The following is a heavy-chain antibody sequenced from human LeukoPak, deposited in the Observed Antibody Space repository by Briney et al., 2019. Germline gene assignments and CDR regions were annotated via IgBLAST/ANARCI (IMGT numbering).Heavy chain of an antibody. V-gene: IGHV3-23*01. J-gene: IGHJ4*02. CDR2: ISVSGAGT. CDR3: ARAGEPIVGAQFDY. CDR1: TFAFTSRA. D-gene: IGHD1-26*01. Sequence: GGSLRLSCVASTFAFTSRAMSWVRQAPGKGLEWVSVISVSGAGTYYADSVKGRFTISRDNAKNSLYLQMNSLRAEDTAVYYCARAGEPIVGAQFDYWGQGTLVTVSS.